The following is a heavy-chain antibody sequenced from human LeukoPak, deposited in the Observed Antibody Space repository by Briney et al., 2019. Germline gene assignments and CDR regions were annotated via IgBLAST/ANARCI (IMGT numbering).Heavy chain of an antibody. CDR1: GFTFSSYS. D-gene: IGHD6-13*01. Sequence: PGGSLRLSWAASGFTFSSYSMSWVRQAPGKGLEWVSAISGSGGSTYYADSVKGRFTISRDNSKNTLYLQMNSLRAEDTAVYYCAKEGSSSSWYAHMGYWGQGTLVTVSS. J-gene: IGHJ4*02. V-gene: IGHV3-23*01. CDR2: ISGSGGST. CDR3: AKEGSSSSWYAHMGY.